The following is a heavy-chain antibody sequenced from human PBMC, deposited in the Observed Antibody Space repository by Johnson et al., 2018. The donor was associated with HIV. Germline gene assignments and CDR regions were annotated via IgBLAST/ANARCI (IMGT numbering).Heavy chain of an antibody. CDR2: ISYDGSNK. Sequence: VQLVESGGGVIQPGGSLRLSCAASGFTFSSYGMHWVRQAPGKGLEWVAVISYDGSNKYYADSVKGRFTISRDNSKNTLYLQMNSLRAEDTAVYYCAKVGIAAAEGAFDIWGQGTMVTVSS. D-gene: IGHD6-13*01. CDR1: GFTFSSYG. J-gene: IGHJ3*02. V-gene: IGHV3-33*05. CDR3: AKVGIAAAEGAFDI.